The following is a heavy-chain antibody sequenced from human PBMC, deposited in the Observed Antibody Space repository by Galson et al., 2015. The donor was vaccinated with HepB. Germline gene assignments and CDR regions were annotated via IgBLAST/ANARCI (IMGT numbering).Heavy chain of an antibody. CDR3: ARIKRPYYYDCSGYYYYFDY. J-gene: IGHJ4*02. D-gene: IGHD3-22*01. V-gene: IGHV3-11*01. CDR2: ISSSGATI. CDR1: GFTFNDYY. Sequence: LRLSCAASGFTFNDYYMTWIRQAPGKGLEWVSYISSSGATIFYADSVKGRFTISRDNAKNSLYLQMNSLRADDTAVYYCARIKRPYYYDCSGYYYYFDYWGQGTLVTVSS.